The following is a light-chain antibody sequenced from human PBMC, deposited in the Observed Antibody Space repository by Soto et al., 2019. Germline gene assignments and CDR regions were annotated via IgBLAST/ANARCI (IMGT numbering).Light chain of an antibody. J-gene: IGLJ1*01. CDR2: EVS. CDR1: SSDVGGYNS. CDR3: SSYTSSSTRV. V-gene: IGLV2-14*01. Sequence: QAVLTPRASGSGSPGQSITISCTGTSSDVGGYNSVSWYQQHPGKAPKLMIYEVSNRPSGVSNRFSGSKSGNTASLTISGLQAEDEADYYCSSYTSSSTRVFGTGTKVTV.